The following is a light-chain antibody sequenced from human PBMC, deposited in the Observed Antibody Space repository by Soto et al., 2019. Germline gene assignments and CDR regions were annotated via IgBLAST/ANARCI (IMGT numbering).Light chain of an antibody. J-gene: IGKJ3*01. CDR3: QQYTTSPFS. V-gene: IGKV3-20*01. CDR2: WAS. Sequence: EIVLTQSPGTLSLSPGERATLYCRASQSVGSNYLAWYQQKPGQAPRVLIYWASSRATGIPDSFSGTGSGADFTITIIRLEPEDFAEYYGQQYTTSPFSVGRGTKVDIK. CDR1: QSVGSNY.